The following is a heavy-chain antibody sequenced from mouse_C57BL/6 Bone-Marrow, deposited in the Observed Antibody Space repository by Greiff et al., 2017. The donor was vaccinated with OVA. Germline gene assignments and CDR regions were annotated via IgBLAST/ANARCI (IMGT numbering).Heavy chain of an antibody. Sequence: QVQLQQSGPELVKPGASVKISCKASGYTFTDYYINWVKQRPGQGLEWIGWIFPGSGSTYYNEKFKGKATLTVDKSSSTAYMLLSSLTSEDSAVYFCARSYYGSSYSYAMDYWGQGTSVTVSS. CDR1: GYTFTDYY. D-gene: IGHD1-1*01. CDR3: ARSYYGSSYSYAMDY. J-gene: IGHJ4*01. V-gene: IGHV1-75*01. CDR2: IFPGSGST.